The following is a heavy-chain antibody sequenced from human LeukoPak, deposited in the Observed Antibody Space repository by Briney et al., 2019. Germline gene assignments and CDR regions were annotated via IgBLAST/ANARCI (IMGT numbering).Heavy chain of an antibody. Sequence: GGSLRLSCAASGFTFSSYEMNWVRQAPGKGLEWVSYISSSGSTIYYADSVKGRFTISRDNAKNSLYLQMNSLRAEDTAVYYCASQIYYYDSPPIPDYWGQGTLVTVCS. CDR2: ISSSGSTI. J-gene: IGHJ4*02. CDR3: ASQIYYYDSPPIPDY. V-gene: IGHV3-48*03. CDR1: GFTFSSYE. D-gene: IGHD3-22*01.